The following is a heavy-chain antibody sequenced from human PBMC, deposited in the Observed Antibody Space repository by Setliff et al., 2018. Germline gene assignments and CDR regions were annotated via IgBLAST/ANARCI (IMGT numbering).Heavy chain of an antibody. CDR1: GFTFSSYA. J-gene: IGHJ4*02. CDR3: AKTYIVATVWGDKAFDY. CDR2: ISGSGGST. V-gene: IGHV3-23*01. Sequence: GGSLRLSCAASGFTFSSYAMSWVRQAPGKGLERASAISGSGGSTYYADSVKGRVTSSRDNSKNTVYLQLNRLRAEDAAVYYCAKTYIVATVWGDKAFDYWGQGTLVTVSS. D-gene: IGHD3-16*01.